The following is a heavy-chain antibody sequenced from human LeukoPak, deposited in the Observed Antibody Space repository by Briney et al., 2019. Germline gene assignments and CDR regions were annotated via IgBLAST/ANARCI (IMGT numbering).Heavy chain of an antibody. CDR2: IHHSGST. D-gene: IGHD2-15*01. J-gene: IGHJ5*02. CDR3: ARNLEYCSSGSCSTGWIDP. CDR1: GGSISSSY. V-gene: IGHV4-59*01. Sequence: SETLSLTCSVSGGSISSSYWSWIRQPPGKGLEWIGYIHHSGSTTYNLSFKSRVAISLDTSKNQFSLRVNSVTAADTAVYYCARNLEYCSSGSCSTGWIDPWGQGRLVTVSS.